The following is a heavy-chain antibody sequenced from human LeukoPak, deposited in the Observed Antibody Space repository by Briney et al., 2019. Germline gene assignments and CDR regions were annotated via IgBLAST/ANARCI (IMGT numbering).Heavy chain of an antibody. V-gene: IGHV3-11*01. CDR3: ARDLRPGYSYGYIDY. D-gene: IGHD5-18*01. J-gene: IGHJ4*02. Sequence: GGSLRLSCAASGFTFSDYYMSWIRQAPGKGLEWVSYISSSGSTIYYADSVKGRFTISRDNAKNSLYLQMNSPRAEDTAVYYCARDLRPGYSYGYIDYWGQGTLVTVSS. CDR1: GFTFSDYY. CDR2: ISSSGSTI.